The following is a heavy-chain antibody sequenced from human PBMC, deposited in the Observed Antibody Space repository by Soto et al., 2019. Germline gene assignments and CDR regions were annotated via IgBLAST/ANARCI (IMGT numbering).Heavy chain of an antibody. J-gene: IGHJ1*01. V-gene: IGHV3-66*01. CDR1: GFTVSSNY. CDR2: IYSGGST. Sequence: EVQLVESGGGLVQPGGSLRLSCAASGFTVSSNYMSWVRQAPGKGLEWVSVIYSGGSTYYADSVKGRFTISRDNFKNTLYLQMNSLIAEDTAVYYCARDFVHGDHPEYFQHWGQGTLVTVSS. CDR3: ARDFVHGDHPEYFQH. D-gene: IGHD4-17*01.